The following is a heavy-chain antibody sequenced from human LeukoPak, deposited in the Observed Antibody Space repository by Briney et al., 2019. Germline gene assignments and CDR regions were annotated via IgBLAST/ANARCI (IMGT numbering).Heavy chain of an antibody. D-gene: IGHD3-22*01. CDR2: IIPIFGTA. V-gene: IGHV1-69*05. CDR1: GGTFSSYA. J-gene: IGHJ3*02. Sequence: GASVKVSCKAFGGTFSSYAISWVRQAPGQGLEWVGRIIPIFGTANYAQKLQCRVTITTDESTSTAYMELSSLRSEDTAVYYCARAYYCDSSRPFDIWGQGTMVTVSS. CDR3: ARAYYCDSSRPFDI.